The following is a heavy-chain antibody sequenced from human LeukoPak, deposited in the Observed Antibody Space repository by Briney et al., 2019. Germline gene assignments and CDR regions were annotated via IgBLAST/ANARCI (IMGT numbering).Heavy chain of an antibody. J-gene: IGHJ4*02. CDR1: GFTFNNYG. CDR2: ISHDGSAK. CDR3: AKGPIATNGKFDY. V-gene: IGHV3-30*18. Sequence: GRSLRLSCAASGFTFNNYGMHWVRQAPGKGLEWMAVISHDGSAKYYADSVKGRLTIFRDNSKNTLQLQMNSLRPDDTAVYYCAKGPIATNGKFDYWGQGTLVTVSS. D-gene: IGHD2-21*01.